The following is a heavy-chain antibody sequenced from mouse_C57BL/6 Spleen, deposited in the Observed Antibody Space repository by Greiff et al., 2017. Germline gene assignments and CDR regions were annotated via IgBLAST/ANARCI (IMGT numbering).Heavy chain of an antibody. CDR1: GFNIKDDY. CDR3: TPSRPYGSSLGWFAY. J-gene: IGHJ3*01. V-gene: IGHV14-4*01. CDR2: IDPENGDT. D-gene: IGHD1-1*01. Sequence: VQLQQSGAELVRPGASVKLSCTASGFNIKDDYMHWVKQRPEQGLEWIGWIDPENGDTEYASKFQGKATITADPSSNTAYLQLSSLTSEDTAVYYGTPSRPYGSSLGWFAYWGQGTLVTVSA.